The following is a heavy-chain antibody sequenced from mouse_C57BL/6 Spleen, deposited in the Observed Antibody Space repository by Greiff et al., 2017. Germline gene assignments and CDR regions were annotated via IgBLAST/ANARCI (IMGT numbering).Heavy chain of an antibody. CDR1: GYTFTSYW. Sequence: QVQLQQSGAELAKPGASVKLSCKASGYTFTSYWMHWVKQRPGQGLEWIGYINPSSGYTKYNQKFKDKATLTADKSSSTAYMQLSSLTYEDSAVYYCARSFYYDYEAMDYWGQETSDTVSS. CDR2: INPSSGYT. J-gene: IGHJ4*01. D-gene: IGHD2-1*01. V-gene: IGHV1-7*01. CDR3: ARSFYYDYEAMDY.